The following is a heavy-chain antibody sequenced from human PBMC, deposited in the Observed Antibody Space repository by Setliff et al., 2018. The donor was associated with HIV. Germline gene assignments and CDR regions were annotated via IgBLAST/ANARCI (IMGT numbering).Heavy chain of an antibody. CDR3: ARDRVSITSGARGFYFGMDV. J-gene: IGHJ6*02. CDR1: GFTFSTYW. CDR2: IKQDGSEE. V-gene: IGHV3-7*01. D-gene: IGHD3-10*01. Sequence: GGSLRLSCAASGFTFSTYWMIWVRQAPGKGLEWVAKIKQDGSEEYYVDSVKGRFTISRDNAHNSLSLQMNNLRGEDTAVYYCARDRVSITSGARGFYFGMDVWGQGTTVTVSS.